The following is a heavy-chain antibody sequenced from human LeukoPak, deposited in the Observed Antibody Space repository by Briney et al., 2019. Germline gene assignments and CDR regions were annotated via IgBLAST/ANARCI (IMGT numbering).Heavy chain of an antibody. Sequence: SGTLSLTCAVSGGSISSSNWWSWVRQPPGKGLEWIGEIYHSGSTNYNPSLKSRVTISTDTSKNQLSLNLSTVTAADSAVYYCARGYRYGYHYFDYWGQGTLVTVSS. CDR2: IYHSGST. CDR3: ARGYRYGYHYFDY. D-gene: IGHD5-18*01. V-gene: IGHV4-4*02. CDR1: GGSISSSNW. J-gene: IGHJ4*02.